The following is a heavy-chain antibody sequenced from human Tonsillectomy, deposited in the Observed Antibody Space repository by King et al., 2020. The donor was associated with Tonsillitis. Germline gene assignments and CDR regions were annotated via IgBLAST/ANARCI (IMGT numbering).Heavy chain of an antibody. CDR1: GYTFTRYA. J-gene: IGHJ6*03. D-gene: IGHD2-2*01. Sequence: QLVQSGPEVKKPGASVTVSCKASGYTFTRYAISWVRQAPGQGLEWMGWISPYNGNTNFAQKLQDRITMTTDTSTSTAYMELRSLRSDDTAVYYCARDPRHCSTNSCYGKLYFYYYLDVWGKGTTVTVSS. CDR2: ISPYNGNT. V-gene: IGHV1-18*01. CDR3: ARDPRHCSTNSCYGKLYFYYYLDV.